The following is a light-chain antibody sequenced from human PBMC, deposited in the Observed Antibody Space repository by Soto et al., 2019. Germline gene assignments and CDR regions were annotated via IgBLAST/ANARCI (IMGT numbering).Light chain of an antibody. CDR2: ANS. V-gene: IGLV1-40*01. CDR3: QSYDSSLIVSKV. Sequence: QSVLTQPPSVSGAPGQSVTISCSGSSSNLGAGYDVQWYQQFPGTAPKLLIYANSARPPGVPDRFSGSKSGTSASLAITGLQAEDEADYYCQSYDSSLIVSKVFGTGTKVTVL. J-gene: IGLJ1*01. CDR1: SSNLGAGYD.